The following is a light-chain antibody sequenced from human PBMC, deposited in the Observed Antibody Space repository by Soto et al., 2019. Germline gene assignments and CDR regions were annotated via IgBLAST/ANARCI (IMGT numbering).Light chain of an antibody. Sequence: EILFTQSPATLSWFPGDRFTLSFRASQYINTRLAWYQHRPGQAPRLLIYQTSIRAAGIPARFSASGTGTDFTLTISDVQPEDFAVYYCHQRQSWPRTFGQGTKVDIK. V-gene: IGKV3-11*01. J-gene: IGKJ1*01. CDR2: QTS. CDR1: QYINTR. CDR3: HQRQSWPRT.